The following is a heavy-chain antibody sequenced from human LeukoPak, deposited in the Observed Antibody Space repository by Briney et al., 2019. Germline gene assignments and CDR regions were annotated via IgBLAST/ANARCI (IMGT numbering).Heavy chain of an antibody. J-gene: IGHJ4*02. V-gene: IGHV3-7*01. D-gene: IGHD3-10*01. CDR1: GFTFSSHW. CDR3: ARDPVWFGELTSYYFDY. Sequence: PGGSLRLSCAASGFTFSSHWMSWVRQAPGKGLEWVANIKQDGSEKYYVDSVKGRFTISRDNAKNSLYLQMNSLRAEDTAVYYCARDPVWFGELTSYYFDYWGQGTLVTVSS. CDR2: IKQDGSEK.